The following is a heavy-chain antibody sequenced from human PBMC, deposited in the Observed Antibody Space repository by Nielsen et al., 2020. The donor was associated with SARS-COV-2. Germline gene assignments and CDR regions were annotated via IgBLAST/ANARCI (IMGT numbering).Heavy chain of an antibody. D-gene: IGHD2-2*01. V-gene: IGHV4-39*01. CDR2: IYYSGST. CDR3: ARVSSTRHFGRHYYYYYYMDV. Sequence: GSLRLSCTVSGGSISSSSYYWGWIRQPPGKGLEWIGSIYYSGSTYYNPSLKSRVTISVDTSKNQFSLKLSSVTAADTAVYYCARVSSTRHFGRHYYYYYYMDVWGKGTTVTVSS. J-gene: IGHJ6*03. CDR1: GGSISSSSYY.